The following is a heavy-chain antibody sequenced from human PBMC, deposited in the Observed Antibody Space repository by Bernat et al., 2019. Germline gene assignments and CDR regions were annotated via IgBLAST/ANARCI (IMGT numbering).Heavy chain of an antibody. CDR1: GFSLTTGGMS. Sequence: QVTLRESGPALVKPTQTLTLTCTFSGFSLTTGGMSVSWIRQPPGKALEWLTRIDGDDDKYYSTSLKPRLTISKDTSKNQVFLTMTNMDPVDTATYYCARHYGDYSIDYWGQGTLVTVSS. CDR3: ARHYGDYSIDY. D-gene: IGHD4-17*01. V-gene: IGHV2-70*15. CDR2: IDGDDDK. J-gene: IGHJ4*02.